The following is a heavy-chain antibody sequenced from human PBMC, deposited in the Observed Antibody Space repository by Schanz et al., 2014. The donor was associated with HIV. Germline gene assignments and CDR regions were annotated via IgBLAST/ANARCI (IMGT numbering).Heavy chain of an antibody. Sequence: QVQLVQSGAEVKKPGASVKVSCKASGYTFTSQYMHWVRQAPGQGLEWMGLINPYDGSTSNAQKLQGRVTMTRDTSTSTVYMQLSSLTSDDTAVYYCARGDILTGLYPYYFDSWGQGTLVTVSS. J-gene: IGHJ4*02. D-gene: IGHD3-9*01. CDR3: ARGDILTGLYPYYFDS. CDR1: GYTFTSQY. V-gene: IGHV1-46*01. CDR2: INPYDGST.